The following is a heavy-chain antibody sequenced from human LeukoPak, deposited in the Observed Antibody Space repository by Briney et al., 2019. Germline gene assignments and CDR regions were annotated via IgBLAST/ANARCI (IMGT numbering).Heavy chain of an antibody. V-gene: IGHV3-7*01. Sequence: GGSLRLSCAASGFTFSNARMSWVRQAPGKGLEWVANIKQDGSEKYYVDSVKGRFTISRDNAKNSLYLQMNSLRAEDTAVYYCAELGITMIGGVWGKGTTVTISS. CDR2: IKQDGSEK. CDR3: AELGITMIGGV. CDR1: GFTFSNAR. J-gene: IGHJ6*04. D-gene: IGHD3-10*02.